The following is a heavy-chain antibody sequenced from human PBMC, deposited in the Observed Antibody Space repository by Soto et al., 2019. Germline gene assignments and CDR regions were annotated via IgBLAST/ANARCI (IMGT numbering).Heavy chain of an antibody. V-gene: IGHV4-59*01. CDR3: ASSTGPWGLVGV. Sequence: PSETCASSCTVSGGSIRSDYWSWIRQPPGKGLGLIGYIYYSGSTNYKPSLKSRVNISVDTSQKQFSLKLSSVNAADTAVYYCASSTGPWGLVGVWGQWTTVTVSS. J-gene: IGHJ6*02. CDR1: GGSIRSDY. CDR2: IYYSGST. D-gene: IGHD2-2*01.